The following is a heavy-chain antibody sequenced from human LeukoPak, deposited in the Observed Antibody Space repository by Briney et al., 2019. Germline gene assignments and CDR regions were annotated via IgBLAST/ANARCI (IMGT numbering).Heavy chain of an antibody. CDR2: IIPIFGTA. CDR3: ARGLYCGGDCYLY. J-gene: IGHJ4*02. D-gene: IGHD2-21*02. CDR1: GGTFSSYS. V-gene: IGHV1-69*05. Sequence: SVKVSCMASGGTFSSYSISWVRQAPGQGLEWMGGIIPIFGTANCAQKFQGRVTITTDESTSTAYMELSSLRSEDTAVYYCARGLYCGGDCYLYWGQGTLVTVSS.